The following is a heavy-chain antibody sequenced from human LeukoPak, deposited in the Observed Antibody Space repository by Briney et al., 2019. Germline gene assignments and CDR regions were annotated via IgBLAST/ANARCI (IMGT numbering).Heavy chain of an antibody. V-gene: IGHV3-21*04. Sequence: GGSLRLSCAASGFTFSSYSMNWVRQAPGKGLEWVSSISSSSSYIYYADSVKGRFTISRDNSKNTLYLQMNSLRAEDTAVYYCAKEAVAGLWGQGTLVTVSS. CDR3: AKEAVAGL. D-gene: IGHD6-19*01. CDR1: GFTFSSYS. CDR2: ISSSSSYI. J-gene: IGHJ4*02.